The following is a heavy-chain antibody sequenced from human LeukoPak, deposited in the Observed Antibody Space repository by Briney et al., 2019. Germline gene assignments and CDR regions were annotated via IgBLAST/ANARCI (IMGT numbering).Heavy chain of an antibody. CDR2: IIPIFGTA. D-gene: IGHD2-8*01. J-gene: IGHJ6*02. Sequence: ASVKVSCKASGGTFSSYAISWVRQAPGQGLEWMGGIIPIFGTANYAQKFQGRVTITADESTSTAYMELSSLGSEDTAVYYCARDKQSVCTNGVCYTRYYYGMDVWGQGTTVTVSS. CDR3: ARDKQSVCTNGVCYTRYYYGMDV. V-gene: IGHV1-69*13. CDR1: GGTFSSYA.